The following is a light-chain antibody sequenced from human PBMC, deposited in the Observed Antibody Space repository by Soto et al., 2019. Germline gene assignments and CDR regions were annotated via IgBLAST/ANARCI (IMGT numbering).Light chain of an antibody. Sequence: QSALTQPRSVSGSPVQSVTISCTGTSSDIGAYNYVSWYQQHPGKAPKLMIYTVTNRPSGVPDRFSGSKSDNTASLTISGLQADDEADYYCCSYAGSSSYVFGTGTKLTVL. CDR1: SSDIGAYNY. CDR2: TVT. V-gene: IGLV2-11*01. CDR3: CSYAGSSSYV. J-gene: IGLJ1*01.